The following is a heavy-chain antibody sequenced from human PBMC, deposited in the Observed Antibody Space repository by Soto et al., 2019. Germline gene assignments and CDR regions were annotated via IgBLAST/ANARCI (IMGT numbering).Heavy chain of an antibody. CDR1: GGSFSGYY. CDR2: INHSGSA. Sequence: SETLSLTCAVYGGSFSGYYWSWIRQPPGKGLEWIGEINHSGSANYNPSLKSRVTISVDTSKNQFSLKLSSVTAADTAVYYCARGLYVDTAMGVGYYYGMDVWGQGTTVTVSS. V-gene: IGHV4-34*01. J-gene: IGHJ6*02. D-gene: IGHD5-18*01. CDR3: ARGLYVDTAMGVGYYYGMDV.